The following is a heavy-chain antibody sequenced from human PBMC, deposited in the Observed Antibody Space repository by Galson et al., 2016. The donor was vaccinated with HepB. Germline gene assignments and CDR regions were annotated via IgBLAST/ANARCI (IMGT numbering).Heavy chain of an antibody. CDR3: ARIPWTTVTPGTRFDP. CDR2: VIPIFDTV. J-gene: IGHJ5*02. D-gene: IGHD4-17*01. CDR1: GGTFGSYA. V-gene: IGHV1-69*06. Sequence: SVKVSCKVSGGTFGSYAITWVRQVPGQGLEWMGGVIPIFDTVNYAQKFQGRVTITADKSTTTAYMELRSLSSEDTAVYYCARIPWTTVTPGTRFDPWGQGTLVTVSS.